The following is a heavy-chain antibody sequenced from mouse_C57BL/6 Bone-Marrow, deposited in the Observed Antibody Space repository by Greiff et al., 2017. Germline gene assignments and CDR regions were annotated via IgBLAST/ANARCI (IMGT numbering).Heavy chain of an antibody. Sequence: QVQLQQSGAELVRPGTSVKVSCKASGYAFTNYLIEWVKQRPGQGLEWIGVINPGGGGTNYTEKFKGKATLTTDKSSITPYMQLSSLTSEASAVYFCDTTGTDWFAYWGQGTLVTVSA. CDR3: DTTGTDWFAY. CDR2: INPGGGGT. J-gene: IGHJ3*01. D-gene: IGHD4-1*01. CDR1: GYAFTNYL. V-gene: IGHV1-54*01.